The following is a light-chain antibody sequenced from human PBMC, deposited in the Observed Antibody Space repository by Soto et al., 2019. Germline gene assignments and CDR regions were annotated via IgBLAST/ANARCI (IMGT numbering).Light chain of an antibody. CDR2: ENN. CDR1: SSDVGSYNP. J-gene: IGLJ2*01. Sequence: QSALTQPASVSGSPGQSITISCTGTSSDVGSYNPVSWYQQHPGKAPKLTIYENNRRPSGVSDRFSASKSGNTASLTISGLQAEDEADYYCSSYATTYSVVFGGGTKVTVL. V-gene: IGLV2-23*01. CDR3: SSYATTYSVV.